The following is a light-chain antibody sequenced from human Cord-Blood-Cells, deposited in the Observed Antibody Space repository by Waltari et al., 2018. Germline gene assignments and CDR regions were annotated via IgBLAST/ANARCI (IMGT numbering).Light chain of an antibody. CDR2: YDS. CDR1: NIGSKS. Sequence: SYVLTQPPSVTVAPGKTARITCGGNNIGSKSVHWSQQKPGQTPVLVIYYDSDRPSGIPERFSGSNSGNTATLTISRVEAGDEAYYYCQVWDSSSDHNVVFGGGTKLTVL. CDR3: QVWDSSSDHNVV. V-gene: IGLV3-21*04. J-gene: IGLJ2*01.